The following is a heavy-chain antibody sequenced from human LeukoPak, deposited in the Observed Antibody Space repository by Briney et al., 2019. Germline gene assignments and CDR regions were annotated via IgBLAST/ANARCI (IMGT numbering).Heavy chain of an antibody. CDR1: GGSISSGGYY. J-gene: IGHJ6*02. V-gene: IGHV4-61*08. Sequence: SQTLSLTCTVSGGSISSGGYYWSWIRQHPGKGLEWIGYIYYSGSTNYNPSLKSRVTISVDTSKNQFSLKLSSVTAADTAVYYCARVVAPYYYYGMDVWGQGTTVTVSS. D-gene: IGHD5-12*01. CDR2: IYYSGST. CDR3: ARVVAPYYYYGMDV.